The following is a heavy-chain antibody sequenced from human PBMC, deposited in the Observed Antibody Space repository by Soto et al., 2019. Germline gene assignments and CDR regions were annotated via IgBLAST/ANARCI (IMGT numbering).Heavy chain of an antibody. Sequence: GGSLRLSCAASGFTFSSYAMHWVRQAPGRGLEWVAVISYDGSNKYYADSVKGRFTISRDNSKNTLYLQMNSLRAEDTAVYYCARDSAIVVVIAYYFDYWGQGTLVTVSS. CDR3: ARDSAIVVVIAYYFDY. CDR1: GFTFSSYA. J-gene: IGHJ4*02. V-gene: IGHV3-30-3*01. CDR2: ISYDGSNK. D-gene: IGHD3-22*01.